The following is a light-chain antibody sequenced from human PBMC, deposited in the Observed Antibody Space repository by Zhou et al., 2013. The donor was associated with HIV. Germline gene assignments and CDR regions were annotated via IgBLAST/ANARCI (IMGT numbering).Light chain of an antibody. J-gene: IGKJ2*01. CDR1: QTIDSY. CDR3: QQSYSPPRYT. V-gene: IGKV1-39*01. CDR2: ATS. Sequence: DIQMTQSPSSLSASVGDRVTITCRASQTIDSYLNWYQQKPGKAPNLLIYATSSLQSGVPSRFSGSGSGADFNLTISNLQPEDFATYYCQQSYSPPRYTFGQGTKLEIK.